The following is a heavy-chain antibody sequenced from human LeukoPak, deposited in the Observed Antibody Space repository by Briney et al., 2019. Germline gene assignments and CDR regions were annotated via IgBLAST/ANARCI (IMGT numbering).Heavy chain of an antibody. CDR3: AKDGWGEALRGFDY. Sequence: GVSLRLSCAASGFTFSSYSMNWVRQAPGKGLEWVSSIRSSSSYTYYADSVKGRFTISRDNSKNTLYLQMNSLRAEDTAVYYCAKDGWGEALRGFDYWGQGTLVTVSS. J-gene: IGHJ4*02. V-gene: IGHV3-21*01. CDR1: GFTFSSYS. CDR2: IRSSSSYT. D-gene: IGHD3-10*01.